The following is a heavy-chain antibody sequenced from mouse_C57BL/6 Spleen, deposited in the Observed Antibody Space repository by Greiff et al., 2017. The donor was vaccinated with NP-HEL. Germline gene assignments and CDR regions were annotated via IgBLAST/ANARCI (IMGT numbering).Heavy chain of an antibody. Sequence: EVQGVESGGGLVKPGGSLKLSCAASGFTFSDYGMHWVRQAPEKGLEWVAYISSGSSTIYYADTVKGRFTISRDNAKNTLFLQITSLRSEDTAMYYCARGFLYFYYFDYWGQGTTLTVSS. D-gene: IGHD2-1*01. CDR1: GFTFSDYG. V-gene: IGHV5-17*01. CDR3: ARGFLYFYYFDY. CDR2: ISSGSSTI. J-gene: IGHJ2*01.